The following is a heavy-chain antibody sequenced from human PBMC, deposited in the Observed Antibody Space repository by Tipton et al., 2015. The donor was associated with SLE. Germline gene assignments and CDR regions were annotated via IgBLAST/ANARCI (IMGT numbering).Heavy chain of an antibody. CDR2: IYDSKST. CDR3: VRGPKDV. J-gene: IGHJ6*02. Sequence: TLSLTCTVSGGSITTVGYYWSWSRQHPGKGLEWIGYIYDSKSTYYNLSLKSRLTMSADTSKNQISLKLSSVSAADTAVYYCVRGPKDVWGQGTTVTVSS. CDR1: GGSITTVGYY. V-gene: IGHV4-31*03.